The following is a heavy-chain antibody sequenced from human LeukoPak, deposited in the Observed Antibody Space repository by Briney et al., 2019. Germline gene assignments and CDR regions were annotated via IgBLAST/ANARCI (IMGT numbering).Heavy chain of an antibody. J-gene: IGHJ4*02. Sequence: PSETLSLTCAVSGGSISSSNWWSWVRQPPGKGLEWIGEIYHSGSTNYNPSLKSRVTISVDKSKNQFSLKLSSVTAADTAVYYCARGSGYPLYYFDYWGQGTLVTVSS. CDR3: ARGSGYPLYYFDY. CDR2: IYHSGST. CDR1: GGSISSSNW. V-gene: IGHV4-4*02. D-gene: IGHD6-25*01.